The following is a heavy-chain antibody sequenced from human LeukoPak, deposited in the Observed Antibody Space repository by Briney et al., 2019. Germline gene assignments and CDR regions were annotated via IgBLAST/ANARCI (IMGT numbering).Heavy chain of an antibody. CDR3: AKDSGDYPHYHYGMDV. D-gene: IGHD4-17*01. V-gene: IGHV3-23*01. CDR1: GFIFRFYA. Sequence: PGGSLRLSCAASGFIFRFYAMSWVRQAPGKGLEWISSISKSGDSTYNADSVKGRVSISRDNSKNTLYLQMNSLRVDDAAVYFCAKDSGDYPHYHYGMDVWGQGTTVTVSS. J-gene: IGHJ6*02. CDR2: ISKSGDST.